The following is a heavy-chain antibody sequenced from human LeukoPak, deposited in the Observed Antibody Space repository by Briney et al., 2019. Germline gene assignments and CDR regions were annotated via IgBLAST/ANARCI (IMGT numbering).Heavy chain of an antibody. J-gene: IGHJ5*02. CDR3: ARRAYYYDSSGYFNWFDP. V-gene: IGHV4-59*08. CDR1: GGSISSYY. Sequence: SETLSLTCTVSGGSISSYYWSWIRQPPGKGLEWIGYIYYSGSTNYHPSLKSRVTISVDTSKNQFSLNLSSVTAADTAVYYCARRAYYYDSSGYFNWFDPWGQGTLVTVSS. D-gene: IGHD3-22*01. CDR2: IYYSGST.